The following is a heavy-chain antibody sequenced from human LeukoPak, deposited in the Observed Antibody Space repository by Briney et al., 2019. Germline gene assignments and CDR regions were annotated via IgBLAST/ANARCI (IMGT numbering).Heavy chain of an antibody. J-gene: IGHJ6*02. Sequence: GGSLRLSCAASGFTFSSYGMHWVRQAPGKGLEWVAVIWYDGSNKYYADSVKGRFTISRDNSKNTLYLQMNSLRAEDTAVYYCARDKLLDSSGPRPRFYYYYGMDVWGQGTTVTVSS. V-gene: IGHV3-33*01. CDR3: ARDKLLDSSGPRPRFYYYYGMDV. CDR2: IWYDGSNK. D-gene: IGHD3-22*01. CDR1: GFTFSSYG.